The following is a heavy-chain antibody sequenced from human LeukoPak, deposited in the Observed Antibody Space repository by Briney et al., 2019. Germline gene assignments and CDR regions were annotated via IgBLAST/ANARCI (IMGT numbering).Heavy chain of an antibody. Sequence: GGSLRLSCAASGFTFSSYGMSWVRQAPGKGLEWVSGISGSGGSTYYADSVKGRFTISRDNSKNTLYLQMNSLRAEDTAVYYCTTDLVHYYDSSGYSSANDYWGQGTLVTVSS. V-gene: IGHV3-23*01. CDR3: TTDLVHYYDSSGYSSANDY. J-gene: IGHJ4*02. D-gene: IGHD3-22*01. CDR2: ISGSGGST. CDR1: GFTFSSYG.